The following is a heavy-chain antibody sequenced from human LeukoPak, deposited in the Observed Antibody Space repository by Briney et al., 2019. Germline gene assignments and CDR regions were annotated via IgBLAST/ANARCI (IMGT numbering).Heavy chain of an antibody. D-gene: IGHD2-2*01. CDR2: ISSSSSYI. J-gene: IGHJ5*02. CDR3: AKDLGYCSSTSCYSWFDP. V-gene: IGHV3-21*04. CDR1: GFTFSNYS. Sequence: GGSLRLPCAASGFTFSNYSMNWVRQAPGKGLEWVSSISSSSSYIYYADSVKGRFTISRDNSKNTLYLQMNSLRAEDTAVYYCAKDLGYCSSTSCYSWFDPWGQGTLVTVSS.